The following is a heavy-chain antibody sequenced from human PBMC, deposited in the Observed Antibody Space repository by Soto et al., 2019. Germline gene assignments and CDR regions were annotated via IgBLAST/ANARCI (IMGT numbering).Heavy chain of an antibody. Sequence: ASVKVSCKASGYTFTSYYMHWVRQAPGQGLEWMGWIDPNSGGTDYAQKLQGRVTMTRDTSISTAYMELSRLRVNDTAVYYCARVMSGSYLGHGYYFDNWGQGTLVTVSS. CDR1: GYTFTSYY. CDR2: IDPNSGGT. J-gene: IGHJ4*02. CDR3: ARVMSGSYLGHGYYFDN. V-gene: IGHV1-2*02. D-gene: IGHD1-26*01.